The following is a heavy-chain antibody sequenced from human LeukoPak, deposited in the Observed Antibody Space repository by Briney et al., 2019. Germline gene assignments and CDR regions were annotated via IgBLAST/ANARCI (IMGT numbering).Heavy chain of an antibody. CDR2: IYYSGIT. CDR3: ARDSRYCNSISCYGRPGYYGLDV. Sequence: PSETLSLTCTVSGGSISSYYWSWIRQPPGNGLEWIGYIYYSGITNYNPSLKSRVTMSVDTSKNQFSLNLSSVTAADTAVYYCARDSRYCNSISCYGRPGYYGLDVWGQGTTVTLSS. CDR1: GGSISSYY. J-gene: IGHJ6*02. D-gene: IGHD2-2*01. V-gene: IGHV4-59*01.